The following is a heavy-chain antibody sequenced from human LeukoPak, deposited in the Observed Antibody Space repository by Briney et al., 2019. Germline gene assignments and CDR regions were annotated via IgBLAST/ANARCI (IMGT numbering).Heavy chain of an antibody. V-gene: IGHV4-34*01. D-gene: IGHD1-26*01. J-gene: IGHJ6*03. CDR1: GGSFSGYY. Sequence: SETLSLTCAVYGGSFSGYYWSWIRQPPGKGLEWIGEINHSGSTNYHPSLKSRVTISVDTSKNQFSLKLSSVTAADTAVYYCARPPRVGATSNYYYYYMDVWGKGTTVTISS. CDR2: INHSGST. CDR3: ARPPRVGATSNYYYYYMDV.